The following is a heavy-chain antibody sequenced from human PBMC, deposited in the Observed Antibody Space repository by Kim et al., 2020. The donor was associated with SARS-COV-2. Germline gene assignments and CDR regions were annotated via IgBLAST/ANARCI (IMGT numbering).Heavy chain of an antibody. D-gene: IGHD3-9*01. CDR2: INHSGST. J-gene: IGHJ6*02. CDR3: ARGLGYDILTGYIYYYYGMDV. Sequence: SETLSLTCAVYGGSFSGYYWSWIRQPPGKGLEWIGEINHSGSTNYNPSLKSRVTISVDTSKNQFSLKLSSVTAADTAVYYCARGLGYDILTGYIYYYYGMDVWGQGTTVTVSS. CDR1: GGSFSGYY. V-gene: IGHV4-34*01.